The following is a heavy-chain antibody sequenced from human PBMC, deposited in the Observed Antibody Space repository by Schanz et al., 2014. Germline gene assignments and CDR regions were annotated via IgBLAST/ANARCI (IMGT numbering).Heavy chain of an antibody. J-gene: IGHJ4*02. Sequence: QVELVESGGGVVQPGRSLRLSCAASGFTFSRHAMHWVRQAAGKGLEWVAAITYDGSNKYYAESAKGRFAISRDNSKDTLYLQMNSLRTEDTAVYYCAGDWASGRYYSDYWGQGTLVTVSS. V-gene: IGHV3-30*09. CDR3: AGDWASGRYYSDY. CDR1: GFTFSRHA. D-gene: IGHD1-26*01. CDR2: ITYDGSNK.